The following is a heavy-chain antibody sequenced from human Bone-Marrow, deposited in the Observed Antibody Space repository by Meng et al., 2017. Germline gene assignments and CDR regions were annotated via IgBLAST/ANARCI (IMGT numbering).Heavy chain of an antibody. D-gene: IGHD3-22*01. CDR2: ISSSGSTI. J-gene: IGHJ3*02. Sequence: GESLKISCAASGFTFSRYEVNWVRQAPGKGLEWVSYISSSGSTIYYADSVKGRFTISRDNAKNSLYLQMNSLRAEDTAVYYCAREGYYEFDIWGQGIMVTVSS. CDR3: AREGYYEFDI. CDR1: GFTFSRYE. V-gene: IGHV3-48*03.